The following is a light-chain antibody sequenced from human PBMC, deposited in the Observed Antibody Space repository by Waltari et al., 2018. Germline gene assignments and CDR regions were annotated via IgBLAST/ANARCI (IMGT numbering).Light chain of an antibody. CDR1: HGVFHTNDKNY. J-gene: IGKJ2*01. CDR3: QQYYSSPNT. Sequence: DIVMTQSPDSLAVSLGERAGINCKSSHGVFHTNDKNYLAWYQQKPGQPPKLLIYWASTRASGVPDRFSGSGSGTDFTLAISSLQPEDVAVYVCQQYYSSPNTFGQGTKVEIK. CDR2: WAS. V-gene: IGKV4-1*01.